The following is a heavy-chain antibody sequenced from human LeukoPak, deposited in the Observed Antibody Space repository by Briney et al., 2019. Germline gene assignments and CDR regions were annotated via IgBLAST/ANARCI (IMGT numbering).Heavy chain of an antibody. CDR1: RFTFSIFG. V-gene: IGHV3-30*03. J-gene: IGHJ4*02. CDR2: ISSDGTNK. Sequence: PGGSLRLSCAASRFTFSIFGMHWVRQAPGKGLEWNAVISSDGTNKYYADSVRGRFTISRDNSKDTLYLQMSSLRIEDTAIYYCRAATRYLDYYYDYWGQGTLVTVSS. D-gene: IGHD3-22*01. CDR3: RAATRYLDYYYDY.